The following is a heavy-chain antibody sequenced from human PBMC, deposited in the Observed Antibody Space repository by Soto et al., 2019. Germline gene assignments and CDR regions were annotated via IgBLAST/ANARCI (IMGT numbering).Heavy chain of an antibody. V-gene: IGHV3-30-3*01. CDR2: ISYDGSNK. J-gene: IGHJ5*02. CDR1: GFTFSSYA. Sequence: QVQLVESGGGVVQPGRSLRLSCAASGFTFSSYAMHWVRQAPGKGLEWVAVISYDGSNKYYADSVKGRFTISRDNSKNTLYLQMNSLRAEDTAVYYWASLYSYGPRWFDPWGQGTLVTVSS. CDR3: ASLYSYGPRWFDP. D-gene: IGHD5-18*01.